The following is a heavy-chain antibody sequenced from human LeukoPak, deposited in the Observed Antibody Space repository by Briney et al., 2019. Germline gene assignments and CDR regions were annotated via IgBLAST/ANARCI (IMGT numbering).Heavy chain of an antibody. J-gene: IGHJ5*02. D-gene: IGHD5-18*01. V-gene: IGHV4-59*01. CDR3: ARDKAHSYGRYFDP. Sequence: NPVETLSLACSVSGGSIRTYYWNWIRQTPGKGLEWIGHIANGNTDYNPSLKSRVTISVDTSKNQFSLKLTSVSAEDTAVYYCARDKAHSYGRYFDPWGQGALAIVSS. CDR2: IANGNT. CDR1: GGSIRTYY.